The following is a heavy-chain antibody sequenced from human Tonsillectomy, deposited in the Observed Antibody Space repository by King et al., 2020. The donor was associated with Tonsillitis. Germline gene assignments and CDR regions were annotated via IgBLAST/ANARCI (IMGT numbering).Heavy chain of an antibody. CDR1: GFTFSNYA. CDR3: ATDSASRGAAAGVGYFDC. D-gene: IGHD6-13*01. Sequence: QVQLVESGGGVVQPGRSLRLSCAASGFTFSNYAMHWVRQAPGKGLEWVAVISYDGSNTYYADSVKGRFTISRDNSKNTLYLQMNSLRAEDTSVYYCATDSASRGAAAGVGYFDCWGQGTLVTVSS. CDR2: ISYDGSNT. V-gene: IGHV3-30-3*01. J-gene: IGHJ4*02.